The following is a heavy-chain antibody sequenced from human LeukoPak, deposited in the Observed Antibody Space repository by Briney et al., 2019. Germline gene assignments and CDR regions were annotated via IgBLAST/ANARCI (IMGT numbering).Heavy chain of an antibody. CDR2: INGDGRST. Sequence: GGSLRLSCIASGFAFSEYLIHWVRQTPGKGLVWVSRINGDGRSTSYADSVKGRFTISRDNTKNTVFLQMNSLRAEDTAVYYWAGYFLTTVNVEYFHHWGQGTLVTVHS. V-gene: IGHV3-74*01. CDR3: AGYFLTTVNVEYFHH. CDR1: GFAFSEYL. D-gene: IGHD4-11*01. J-gene: IGHJ1*01.